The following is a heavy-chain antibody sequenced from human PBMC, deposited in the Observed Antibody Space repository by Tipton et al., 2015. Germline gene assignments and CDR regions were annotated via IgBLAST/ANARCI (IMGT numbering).Heavy chain of an antibody. CDR1: GGSFTGYY. J-gene: IGHJ4*02. CDR2: VNHGGSS. Sequence: TLSLTCAVYGGSFTGYYWSWIRQTPGKGLEWIGEVNHGGSSNYKPSLKSRVTVSVDTSKNQFSLRVSSVTAADTAVYYCARGAGNSSTWDFDYGGQGSLVTVSS. CDR3: ARGAGNSSTWDFDY. V-gene: IGHV4-34*01. D-gene: IGHD6-13*01.